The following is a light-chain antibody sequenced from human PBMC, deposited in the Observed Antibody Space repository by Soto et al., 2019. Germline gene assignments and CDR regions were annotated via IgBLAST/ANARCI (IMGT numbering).Light chain of an antibody. CDR1: MRDVGAYNL. J-gene: IGLJ2*01. CDR2: EVR. Sequence: QSALTQPASVSGSAGQSITISCSGTMRDVGAYNLVSWYQQHPGTAPKLIIYEVRNRPSGISSRFSGSRSGNTASLTISGLQPEDEGDYYCSLYTSSSTLVFGGGTKVTVL. CDR3: SLYTSSSTLV. V-gene: IGLV2-14*01.